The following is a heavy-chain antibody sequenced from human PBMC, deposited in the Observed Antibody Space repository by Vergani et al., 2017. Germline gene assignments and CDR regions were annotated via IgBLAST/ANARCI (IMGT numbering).Heavy chain of an antibody. Sequence: QVKLQESGPGLLQPSQTLSLTCTVSGESIRSGSHYWSWIRQPAGKGPEWIGHIHTGGRTDLNPSFKSRVSISVDTSKSQFSLKLNSVTVADTAVYYCARSRPYCTSGSCPAIWGQGTLVTVSS. D-gene: IGHD2-15*01. V-gene: IGHV4-61*02. CDR2: IHTGGRT. J-gene: IGHJ4*02. CDR1: GESIRSGSHY. CDR3: ARSRPYCTSGSCPAI.